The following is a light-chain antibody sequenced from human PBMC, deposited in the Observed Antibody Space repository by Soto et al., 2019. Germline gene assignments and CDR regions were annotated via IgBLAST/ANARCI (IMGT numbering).Light chain of an antibody. Sequence: DIQMTHSPSPLSASVGDRVTITCRASQSISYYLNWYQQKPGKAPKFLIYAASSLQSEVPSRFSGSGSGTDFTLTITSLQPEDFATYYCQESYTGGFTFGPGTKVDIK. CDR2: AAS. J-gene: IGKJ3*01. V-gene: IGKV1-39*01. CDR3: QESYTGGFT. CDR1: QSISYY.